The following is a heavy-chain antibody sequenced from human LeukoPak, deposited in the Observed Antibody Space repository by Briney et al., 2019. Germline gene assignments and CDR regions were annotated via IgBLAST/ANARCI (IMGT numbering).Heavy chain of an antibody. CDR1: GGSISSYY. D-gene: IGHD3-10*01. Sequence: KPSETLSLTCTVSGGSISSYYWSWIRQPPGKGLEWIGYIYTSGSTNYNPSLKSRVTISVDTSKNQFSLKLSSVTAADTAVYYCARDGDRGVFDYWGQGTLVTVSS. CDR3: ARDGDRGVFDY. CDR2: IYTSGST. V-gene: IGHV4-4*09. J-gene: IGHJ4*02.